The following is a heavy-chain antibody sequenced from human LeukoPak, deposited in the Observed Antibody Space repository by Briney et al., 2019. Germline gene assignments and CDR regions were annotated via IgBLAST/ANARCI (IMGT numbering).Heavy chain of an antibody. J-gene: IGHJ4*02. V-gene: IGHV4-39*07. Sequence: PSETLSLTCTVSGGSISSSSYYWGWIRQPPGKGLEWIGSIYYSGSTYYNPSLKSRVTISVDTSKNQFSLKLSSVTAADTAVYYCARDRGVGGIVVVVAAHSGSPNYFDYWGQGTLVTVSS. D-gene: IGHD2-15*01. CDR2: IYYSGST. CDR3: ARDRGVGGIVVVVAAHSGSPNYFDY. CDR1: GGSISSSSYY.